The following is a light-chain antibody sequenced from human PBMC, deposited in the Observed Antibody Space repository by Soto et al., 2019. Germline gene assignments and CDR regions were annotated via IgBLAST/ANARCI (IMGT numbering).Light chain of an antibody. CDR3: QQRGDWPPIT. V-gene: IGKV3D-20*02. J-gene: IGKJ5*01. CDR1: QSVSSSY. CDR2: NAS. Sequence: ENVLRQSPGTLSLSPGERATLSCRASQSVSSSYLAWYQHKPGQAPRFLIYNASNRTTGIPARFSGSGSGTDFTLTISSLEPEDFAVYYCQQRGDWPPITFGQGTRLEIK.